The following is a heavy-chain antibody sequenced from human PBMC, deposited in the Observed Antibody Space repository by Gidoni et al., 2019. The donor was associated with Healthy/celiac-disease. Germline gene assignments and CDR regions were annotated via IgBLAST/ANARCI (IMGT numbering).Heavy chain of an antibody. J-gene: IGHJ4*02. V-gene: IGHV3-30*18. CDR2: ISYDGSNK. CDR3: AKDSYYYDSSGYSDY. D-gene: IGHD3-22*01. CDR1: GFTFRSYG. Sequence: QVQLVESGGGVVQPGRSLRLSCAASGFTFRSYGMHWVRQAPGKGLEWVAVISYDGSNKYYADSVKGRFTISRDNSKNTLYLQMNSLRAEDTAVYYCAKDSYYYDSSGYSDYWGQGTLVTVSS.